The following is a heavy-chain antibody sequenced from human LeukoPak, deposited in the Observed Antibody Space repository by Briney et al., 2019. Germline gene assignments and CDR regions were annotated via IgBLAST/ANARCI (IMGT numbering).Heavy chain of an antibody. J-gene: IGHJ4*02. CDR2: ISSSSSTI. CDR1: GFTFSSYS. CDR3: ARVSYSSSWDY. V-gene: IGHV3-48*01. Sequence: GSLRLSCAVSGFTFSSYSMNWVRQAPGKGLEWVSYISSSSSTIYYADSVKGRFTISRDNAKNSLYLQMNSLRAEDTAVYYCARVSYSSSWDYWGQGTLVTVSS. D-gene: IGHD6-13*01.